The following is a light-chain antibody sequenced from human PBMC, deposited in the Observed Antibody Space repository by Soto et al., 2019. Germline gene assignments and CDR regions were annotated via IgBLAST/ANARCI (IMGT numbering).Light chain of an antibody. CDR1: QSVSSN. Sequence: EIVMTQSPATLSVSPGERVTLSCRASQSVSSNLAWYQQKPGQAPRLLIYGASTRVTDIPARFSGSGSGKEFTLTISSLQYEDFAVYYCQQYNNWPPWTFGQGTKVEIK. CDR3: QQYNNWPPWT. J-gene: IGKJ1*01. V-gene: IGKV3-15*01. CDR2: GAS.